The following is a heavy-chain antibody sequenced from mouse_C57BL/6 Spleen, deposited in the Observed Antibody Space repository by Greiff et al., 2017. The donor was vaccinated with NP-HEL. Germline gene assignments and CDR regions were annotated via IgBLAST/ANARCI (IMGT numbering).Heavy chain of an antibody. D-gene: IGHD4-1*01. CDR2: IDPSDSET. CDR1: GYTFTSYW. CDR3: AREGLGPGAMDY. V-gene: IGHV1-52*01. Sequence: QVQLQQPGAELVRPGSSVKLSCKASGYTFTSYWMHWVKQRPIQGLEWIGNIDPSDSETHYNQKFKDKATLTVDKSSSTAYMQLSSLTSEDSAVYYCAREGLGPGAMDYWGQGTSVTVSS. J-gene: IGHJ4*01.